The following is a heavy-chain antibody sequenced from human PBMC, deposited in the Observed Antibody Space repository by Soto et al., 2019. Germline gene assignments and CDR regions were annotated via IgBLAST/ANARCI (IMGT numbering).Heavy chain of an antibody. CDR1: GFTISNAW. Sequence: PGGSLTLSCGASGFTISNAWMSWVRQAPGKGLEWVGRIKSKTDGGTTDYAAPVKGRFTISRDDSKNTLYLQMNSLKTEDTAVYYCTTDQYCGGDCYNYFDYWGQGTLVTVSS. D-gene: IGHD2-21*01. CDR2: IKSKTDGGTT. V-gene: IGHV3-15*01. J-gene: IGHJ4*02. CDR3: TTDQYCGGDCYNYFDY.